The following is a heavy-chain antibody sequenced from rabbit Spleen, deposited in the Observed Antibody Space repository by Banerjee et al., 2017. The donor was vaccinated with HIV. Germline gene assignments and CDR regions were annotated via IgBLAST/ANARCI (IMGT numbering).Heavy chain of an antibody. CDR1: GFSFSSSYW. D-gene: IGHD1-1*01. V-gene: IGHV1S45*01. CDR2: IDTNDGDT. CDR3: ARDLVAVIGWNFNL. J-gene: IGHJ4*01. Sequence: EESGGDLVKPEGSLTLTCTASGFSFSSSYWICWVRQAPGKGLEWIACIDTNDGDTDYANWPKGRFTISKTSSTTVTLQMTSLTAADTATYFCARDLVAVIGWNFNLWGQGTLVTVS.